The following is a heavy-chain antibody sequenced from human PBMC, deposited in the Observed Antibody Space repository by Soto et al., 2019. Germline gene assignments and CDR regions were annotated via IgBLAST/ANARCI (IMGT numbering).Heavy chain of an antibody. V-gene: IGHV5-51*01. J-gene: IGHJ4*02. CDR2: IYPSDSDT. Sequence: GESLKISCKVSGYNFAGYWIAWVRQMPGKGLELMGIIYPSDSDTRYRPSFQGRFTISRDNAKSSLFLQMHTLRAEDTAVYYCARLAARARYGYYIDYWGQGTLVTVSS. CDR3: ARLAARARYGYYIDY. D-gene: IGHD2-15*01. CDR1: GYNFAGYW.